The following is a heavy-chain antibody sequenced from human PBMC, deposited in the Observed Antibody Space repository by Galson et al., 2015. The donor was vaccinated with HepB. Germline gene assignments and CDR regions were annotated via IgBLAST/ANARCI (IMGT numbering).Heavy chain of an antibody. CDR2: ISHDGNT. D-gene: IGHD6-6*01. CDR3: ARLASIAPRLDP. CDR1: GDSISGRSW. V-gene: IGHV4/OR15-8*02. Sequence: ETLSLTCVVSGDSISGRSWWTWVRQPPGKGLEWIGEISHDGNTKYNPSLKSRDTLLVDNSKNQFSLKLTSVTAADTAVYYCARLASIAPRLDPWGLGTLVTVS. J-gene: IGHJ5*02.